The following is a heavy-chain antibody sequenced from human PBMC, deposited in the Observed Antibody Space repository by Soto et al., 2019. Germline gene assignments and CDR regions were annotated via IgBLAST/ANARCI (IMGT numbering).Heavy chain of an antibody. D-gene: IGHD2-21*02. J-gene: IGHJ2*01. CDR2: ISYDGSNK. CDR1: GFTFSSYG. V-gene: IGHV3-30*18. Sequence: QVQLVESGGGVVQPGRSLRLSCAASGFTFSSYGIHWVRQAPGKGLEWVAVISYDGSNKYYADSVKGRFTISRDNSKNTLDREMNILRAEDTAVYYCAKGLAYCCGDCYSRFDLWGRRSLVTVSS. CDR3: AKGLAYCCGDCYSRFDL.